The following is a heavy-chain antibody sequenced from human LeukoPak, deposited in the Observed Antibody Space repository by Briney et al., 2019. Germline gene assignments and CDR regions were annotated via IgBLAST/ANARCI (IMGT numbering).Heavy chain of an antibody. D-gene: IGHD1-26*01. CDR2: IKSKTDGGTT. CDR1: GFTFSNAW. Sequence: GGSLRLSCAASGFTFSNAWMSWVRQAPGKGLEWVGRIKSKTDGGTTDYAAPVKGRFTISRDDSQNTLYLQMNSLKTEDTAVYYCTTGAPRAYSGSYSNCWGQGTLVSVSS. J-gene: IGHJ4*02. V-gene: IGHV3-15*01. CDR3: TTGAPRAYSGSYSNC.